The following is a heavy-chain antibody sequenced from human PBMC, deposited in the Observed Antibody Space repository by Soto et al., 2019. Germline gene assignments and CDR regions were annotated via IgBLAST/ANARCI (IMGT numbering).Heavy chain of an antibody. D-gene: IGHD4-17*01. V-gene: IGHV3-23*01. J-gene: IGHJ3*02. CDR2: ISESGGST. Sequence: GGSQRLSCAASGFTFRSYAMSWVRQAPGKGLEWVSAISESGGSTYYADSVKGRFTISRDNSKNTLYLQMNSLRAEDTAVYYCARDQTTAVTPGGAFDIWGQGTMVTVSS. CDR3: ARDQTTAVTPGGAFDI. CDR1: GFTFRSYA.